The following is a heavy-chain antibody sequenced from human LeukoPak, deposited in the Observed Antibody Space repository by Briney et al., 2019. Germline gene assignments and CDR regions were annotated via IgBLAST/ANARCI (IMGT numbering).Heavy chain of an antibody. CDR2: IYYSGST. D-gene: IGHD6-6*01. CDR3: ARSIAARPFDY. V-gene: IGHV4-31*11. J-gene: IGHJ4*02. CDR1: GGSFSGYY. Sequence: SETLSLTCAVYGGSFSGYYWSWIRQHPGKGLEWIGYIYYSGSTYYNPSLKSRVTISVDTSKNQFSLKLSSVTAADTAVYYCARSIAARPFDYWGQGTLVTVSS.